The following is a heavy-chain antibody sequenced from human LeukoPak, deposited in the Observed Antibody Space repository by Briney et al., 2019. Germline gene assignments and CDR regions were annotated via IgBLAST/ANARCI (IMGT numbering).Heavy chain of an antibody. D-gene: IGHD6-13*01. J-gene: IGHJ4*02. Sequence: ASVKVSCKASGYTFTSYDINWVRQATGQGLEWMGWMNPNSGNTGYAQKFQGRITITRNTSISTAYMDLSSLRSEDTAVYYCARGSSSSWGKIDYWGQGTLVTVSS. V-gene: IGHV1-8*01. CDR1: GYTFTSYD. CDR2: MNPNSGNT. CDR3: ARGSSSSWGKIDY.